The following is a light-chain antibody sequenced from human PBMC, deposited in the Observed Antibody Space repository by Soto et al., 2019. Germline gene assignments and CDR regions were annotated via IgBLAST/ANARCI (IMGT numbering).Light chain of an antibody. V-gene: IGLV2-11*01. Sequence: QSALTQPRSVSGSPGQSVTISCTGTSSDVGGYNYVSWYQQHPGKAPKLMIYDVNKWPSGVPHRFSGSKSGNTASLTISELQAEDEADYHCCSYAGSHTPWVFGGGTKLTVL. J-gene: IGLJ3*02. CDR2: DVN. CDR3: CSYAGSHTPWV. CDR1: SSDVGGYNY.